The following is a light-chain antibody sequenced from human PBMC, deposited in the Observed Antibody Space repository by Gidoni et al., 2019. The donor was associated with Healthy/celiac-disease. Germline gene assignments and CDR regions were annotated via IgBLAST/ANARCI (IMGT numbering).Light chain of an antibody. J-gene: IGKJ1*01. CDR3: QQYGSSPPWT. V-gene: IGKV3-20*01. Sequence: EIVLTQSPGTLSLSPGERATLSCRASQSVSSSYLTWYQQKPGQAPRLLIYGASSSATGIPDRFSGSGSCTDFTLTIISLEPEDFAVYYCQQYGSSPPWTFGQGTKVEIK. CDR2: GAS. CDR1: QSVSSSY.